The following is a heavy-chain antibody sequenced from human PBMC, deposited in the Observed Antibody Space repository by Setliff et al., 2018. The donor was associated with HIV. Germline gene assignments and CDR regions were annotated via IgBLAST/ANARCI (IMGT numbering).Heavy chain of an antibody. J-gene: IGHJ4*02. D-gene: IGHD5-12*01. CDR1: GYTFSSYW. CDR2: IFPRDSDT. CDR3: ATRLVGYSGLTY. V-gene: IGHV5-51*01. Sequence: GESLKISCEGSGYTFSSYWIAWVRQVPGRGLEWMGIIFPRDSDTRYSPSFQGQVTISADKSISTTYLQWNSLKASDTATYYCATRLVGYSGLTYWGQGTLVTVSS.